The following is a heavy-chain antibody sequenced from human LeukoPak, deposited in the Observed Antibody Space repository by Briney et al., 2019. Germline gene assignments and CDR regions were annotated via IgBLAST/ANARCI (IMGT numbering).Heavy chain of an antibody. CDR3: ARDLTNIHTTGSTYDAIDI. D-gene: IGHD1-1*01. J-gene: IGHJ3*02. CDR1: AFTFSTYS. Sequence: GGSLRLPCAASAFTFSTYSMNWVGQAPGKGLEWVSSISSSSSSYIYYADSVKGRFTISRDNAKNSLYLQMNSLRAEDTAVYYCARDLTNIHTTGSTYDAIDIWGQGTMVTVSS. CDR2: ISSSSSSYI. V-gene: IGHV3-21*01.